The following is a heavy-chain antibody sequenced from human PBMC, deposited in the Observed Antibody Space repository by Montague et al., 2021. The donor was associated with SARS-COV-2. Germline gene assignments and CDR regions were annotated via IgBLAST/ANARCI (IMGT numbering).Heavy chain of an antibody. Sequence: SLRLSCAASGFTFSSYGMHWVRQAPGKGLEWVAVIWYDGSNKYYADSVKGRLTISRDNSKNTLYLQMNSLRAEDTAVYYCAREYTMVRGVIIIYYYGMDVWGQGTTVTVSS. D-gene: IGHD3-10*01. CDR2: IWYDGSNK. J-gene: IGHJ6*02. CDR3: AREYTMVRGVIIIYYYGMDV. CDR1: GFTFSSYG. V-gene: IGHV3-33*01.